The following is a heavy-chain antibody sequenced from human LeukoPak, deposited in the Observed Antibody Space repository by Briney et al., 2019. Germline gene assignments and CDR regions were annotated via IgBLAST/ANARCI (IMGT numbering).Heavy chain of an antibody. CDR1: GGSFSGYY. D-gene: IGHD3-3*01. CDR2: INHSGST. Sequence: SETLSLTCAVYGGSFSGYYWSWIRQPPGKGLEWIGEINHSGSTNYNPSLKSRVTISVDTSKNQFSLKLSPVTAADTAVYYCARGYYDFWSGYHREKTYYYYYYMDVWGKGTTVTVSS. CDR3: ARGYYDFWSGYHREKTYYYYYYMDV. J-gene: IGHJ6*03. V-gene: IGHV4-34*01.